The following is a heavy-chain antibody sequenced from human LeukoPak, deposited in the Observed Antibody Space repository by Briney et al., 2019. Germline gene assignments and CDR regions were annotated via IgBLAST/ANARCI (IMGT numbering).Heavy chain of an antibody. CDR2: ISARDGRT. V-gene: IGHV3-23*01. D-gene: IGHD1-1*01. J-gene: IGHJ4*02. CDR3: AKDQDNWNDGFDY. CDR1: GFIFSNHA. Sequence: PGGSLRLSCEASGFIFSNHAMSWVRQAPGKGLKWVSAISARDGRTYYADSAKGRFTISRDNSKNTLYLQMNSLRAEDTAVYYCAKDQDNWNDGFDYWGQGTLVTVSS.